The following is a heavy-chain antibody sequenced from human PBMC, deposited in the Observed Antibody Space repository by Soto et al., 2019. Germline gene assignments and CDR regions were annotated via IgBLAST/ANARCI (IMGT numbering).Heavy chain of an antibody. CDR2: IRGSGRNT. CDR3: ALTLGIYYGMDV. Sequence: WGSLRLSCTASGFTLSSYAMSWVRQAPGKRLEWASFIRGSGRNTYYADSVKGRFTISRHNSRNTLYLQMSSLRDEDTAAYYCALTLGIYYGMDVWGQGTTVTVSS. J-gene: IGHJ6*02. V-gene: IGHV3-23*01. CDR1: GFTLSSYA. D-gene: IGHD7-27*01.